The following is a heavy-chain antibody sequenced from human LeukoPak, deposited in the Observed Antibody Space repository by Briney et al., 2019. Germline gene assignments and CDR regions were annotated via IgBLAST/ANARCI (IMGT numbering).Heavy chain of an antibody. CDR1: GGSFSGYY. Sequence: SETLSLTCAVYGGSFSGYYWSWIRQPPGKGLEWIGEINHSGSTNYNPSLKSRVTISVDTSMNQFSLKLSSVTAADTAVYYCARRFRTAKYYFDYWGQGTLVTVSS. V-gene: IGHV4-34*01. CDR2: INHSGST. CDR3: ARRFRTAKYYFDY. D-gene: IGHD3-3*01. J-gene: IGHJ4*02.